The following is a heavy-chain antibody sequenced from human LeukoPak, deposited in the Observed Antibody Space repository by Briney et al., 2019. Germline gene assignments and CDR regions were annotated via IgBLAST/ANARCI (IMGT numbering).Heavy chain of an antibody. J-gene: IGHJ3*02. V-gene: IGHV1-2*02. CDR3: ARSWLLPDTFDI. CDR1: GYTFTGYY. Sequence: ASVKVSCKASGYTFTGYYIHWVRQAPGQGLEWMGWINPNTGATKYAQRFQGRVTMTRDTSISTAYMELSRLRSDDTAVYYCARSWLLPDTFDIWGQGTVVTVSS. CDR2: INPNTGAT. D-gene: IGHD2-15*01.